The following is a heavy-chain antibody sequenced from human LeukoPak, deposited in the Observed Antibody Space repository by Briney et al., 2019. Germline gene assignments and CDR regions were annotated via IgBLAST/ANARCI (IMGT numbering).Heavy chain of an antibody. Sequence: GGSLRLSCTXSGFTFSSXXXXXXRQXXXKXLXXVTLISYEGSSKYYAXSVRXRFIISRXNSKNTLFLQMNSLRTEDTAVYYCAREGGYDPFEYWGQGTLVTVSS. D-gene: IGHD5-12*01. CDR1: GFTFSSXX. CDR3: AREGGYDPFEY. J-gene: IGHJ4*02. CDR2: ISYEGSSK. V-gene: IGHV3-30-3*01.